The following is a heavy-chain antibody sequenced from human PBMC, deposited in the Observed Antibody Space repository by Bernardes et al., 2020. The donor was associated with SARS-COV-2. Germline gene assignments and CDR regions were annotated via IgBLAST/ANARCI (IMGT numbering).Heavy chain of an antibody. CDR2: IYSSGST. CDR1: GGSISSGSYY. CDR3: ASDLGELGNHF. Sequence: SESLSLTCTVSGGSISSGSYYWSWIRQPAGKGLEWIGRIYSSGSTNYNPSLKSRVTISVDTSKNQFSLRLNSVTAADTAVYYCASDLGELGNHFWGQGTLVTVSS. V-gene: IGHV4-61*02. J-gene: IGHJ4*02. D-gene: IGHD3-10*01.